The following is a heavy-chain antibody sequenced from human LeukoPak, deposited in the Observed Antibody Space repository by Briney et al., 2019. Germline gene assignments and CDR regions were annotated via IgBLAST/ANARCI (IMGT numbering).Heavy chain of an antibody. D-gene: IGHD4-17*01. CDR3: AKEEDDYGYVDY. Sequence: SGGSLRLSCAASGFTVSSNYMSWVRQAPGKGLEWVSVIYSGGSTYYADSVKGRFTISRDNSKNTLYLQMNSLRAEDTAVYYCAKEEDDYGYVDYWGQGTLVTVSS. CDR1: GFTVSSNY. V-gene: IGHV3-66*01. CDR2: IYSGGST. J-gene: IGHJ4*02.